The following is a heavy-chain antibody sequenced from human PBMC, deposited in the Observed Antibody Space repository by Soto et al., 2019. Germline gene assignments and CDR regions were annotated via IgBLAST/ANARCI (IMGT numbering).Heavy chain of an antibody. V-gene: IGHV4-39*01. Sequence: SSETLSLTCTVSSDSSVSSSSYYWGWIRQPPGKGLEWIGSIYYTGNTFYSPSFRSRLTISVDTSKSQFSLKLRSVTAADTATYYCASEVSSTDGMDVWGQGTTVTVSS. D-gene: IGHD2-15*01. CDR1: SDSSVSSSSYY. J-gene: IGHJ6*02. CDR3: ASEVSSTDGMDV. CDR2: IYYTGNT.